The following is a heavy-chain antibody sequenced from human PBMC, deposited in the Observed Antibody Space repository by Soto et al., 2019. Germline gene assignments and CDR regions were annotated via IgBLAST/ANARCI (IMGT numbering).Heavy chain of an antibody. CDR1: GGSISSGGYS. D-gene: IGHD7-27*01. V-gene: IGHV4-30-2*01. CDR2: IYHSGST. CDR3: ARGGDWGRAYYYYYGMDV. J-gene: IGHJ6*02. Sequence: SETLSLTCAVSGGSISSGGYSWSWIRQPPGKGLEWIGYIYHSGSTYYNPSLKSRVTISVDRSKNQFSLKLSSVTAADTAVYYCARGGDWGRAYYYYYGMDVWGQGTTVTVSS.